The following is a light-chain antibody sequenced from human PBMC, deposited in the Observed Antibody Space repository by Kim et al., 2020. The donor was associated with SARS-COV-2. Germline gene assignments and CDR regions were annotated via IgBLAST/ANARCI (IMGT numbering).Light chain of an antibody. Sequence: QSALTQRASVSGSPGQSITISCTGTSSDVGGYNFVSWYQQHSGNAPKLLIYDVTKRPSGVSDRFSGSKSGNTASLIVSGLQADDEADYHCSSYTSSRSWVFGGGTQLTVL. CDR2: DVT. CDR3: SSYTSSRSWV. J-gene: IGLJ3*02. V-gene: IGLV2-14*03. CDR1: SSDVGGYNF.